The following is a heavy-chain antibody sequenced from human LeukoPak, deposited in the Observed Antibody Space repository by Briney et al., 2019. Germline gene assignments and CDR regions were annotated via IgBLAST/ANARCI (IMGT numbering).Heavy chain of an antibody. CDR2: INPNSGGT. Sequence: ASVKVSCKASGYTFTGYYMHWVRQAPGQGLEWMGWINPNSGGTNYAQTFQGRVTMTRDTSIRTAYMELSRLRSDDTAVYYCARDRQWLVGRCYFDHWGQGTLVTVSS. J-gene: IGHJ4*02. V-gene: IGHV1-2*02. CDR1: GYTFTGYY. D-gene: IGHD6-19*01. CDR3: ARDRQWLVGRCYFDH.